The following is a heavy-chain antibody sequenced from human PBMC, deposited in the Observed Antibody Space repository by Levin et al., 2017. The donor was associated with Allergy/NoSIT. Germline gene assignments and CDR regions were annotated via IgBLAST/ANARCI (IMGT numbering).Heavy chain of an antibody. V-gene: IGHV4-59*08. Sequence: SETLSLTCTVSGGSISSYYWSWIRQPPGKGLEWIGYIYYSGNAIYNPSLKSRVTISVDTSKNQFSLKLSSVTAADTAVYYCARQKFCSSAICYTRDYYHAMDVWGQGTTVTVSS. J-gene: IGHJ6*02. D-gene: IGHD2-2*02. CDR1: GGSISSYY. CDR2: IYYSGNA. CDR3: ARQKFCSSAICYTRDYYHAMDV.